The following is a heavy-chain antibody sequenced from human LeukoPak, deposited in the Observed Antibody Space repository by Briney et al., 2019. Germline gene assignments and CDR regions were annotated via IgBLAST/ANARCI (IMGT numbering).Heavy chain of an antibody. Sequence: GGSLRLSCAASGFTFSSYGMHWVRQAPGKGLEWVAVISYDGSNKYYADSVKGRFTISRDNSKNTLYLQMNSLRAEDTAVYYCARDRGSGYYYGVVDYWGQGTLVTVSS. CDR3: ARDRGSGYYYGVVDY. CDR2: ISYDGSNK. V-gene: IGHV3-30*19. CDR1: GFTFSSYG. J-gene: IGHJ4*02. D-gene: IGHD3-22*01.